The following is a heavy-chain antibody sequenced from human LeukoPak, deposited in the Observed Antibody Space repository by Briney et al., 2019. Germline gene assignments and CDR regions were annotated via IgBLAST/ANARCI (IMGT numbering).Heavy chain of an antibody. J-gene: IGHJ4*02. V-gene: IGHV3-21*01. CDR3: ARDDALVGGFDY. Sequence: ETLSLTCTVSGGSISSSSYYWGWIRQAPGKGLEWVSSISSSSSYIYYADSVKGRFTISRDNAKNSLYLQMNSLRAEDTAVYYCARDDALVGGFDYWGQGTLVTVSS. D-gene: IGHD1-26*01. CDR1: GGSISSSS. CDR2: ISSSSSYI.